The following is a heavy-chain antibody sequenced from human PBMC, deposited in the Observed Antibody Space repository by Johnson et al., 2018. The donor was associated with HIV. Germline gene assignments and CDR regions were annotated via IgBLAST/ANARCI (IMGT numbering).Heavy chain of an antibody. CDR3: ASRYTVDAFDI. CDR1: GFTFGSYG. V-gene: IGHV3-33*01. CDR2: IWYDGSNK. J-gene: IGHJ3*02. D-gene: IGHD1-1*01. Sequence: VQLVESGGGVVQPGRSLRLSCAASGFTFGSYGMHWVRQAPGKGLEWVAVIWYDGSNKNYSDSVKGRFTISRDNSKNTLYLQMNSLRAEDTTVYYCASRYTVDAFDIWGQGTMVTVSS.